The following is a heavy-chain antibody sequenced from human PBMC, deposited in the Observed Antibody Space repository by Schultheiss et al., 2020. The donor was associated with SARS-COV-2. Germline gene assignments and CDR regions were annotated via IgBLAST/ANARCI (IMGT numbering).Heavy chain of an antibody. CDR3: ARDWGVVAVAGPFDY. J-gene: IGHJ4*02. V-gene: IGHV1-2*06. Sequence: ASVKVSCKASGGTFSSYAISWVRQAPGQGLEWMGRINPDSGATSSAQRFQGRVTMTRDTSISTAYMELSRLRSDDTAVYYCARDWGVVAVAGPFDYWGQGTLVTVSS. D-gene: IGHD6-19*01. CDR2: INPDSGAT. CDR1: GGTFSSYA.